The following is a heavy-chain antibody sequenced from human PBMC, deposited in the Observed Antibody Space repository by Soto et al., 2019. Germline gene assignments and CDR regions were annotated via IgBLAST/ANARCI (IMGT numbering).Heavy chain of an antibody. Sequence: ASVKVSCKASGYTFTSYHMHWVRQTPGQGLEWMGIINPSGGSTSYAQKFQGRVTMTRDTSTSTVYMELSSLRSEDTAVYYCARTCSGGSCYLSYYGMDVWGQGTTVTVSS. V-gene: IGHV1-46*01. CDR3: ARTCSGGSCYLSYYGMDV. D-gene: IGHD2-15*01. CDR1: GYTFTSYH. CDR2: INPSGGST. J-gene: IGHJ6*02.